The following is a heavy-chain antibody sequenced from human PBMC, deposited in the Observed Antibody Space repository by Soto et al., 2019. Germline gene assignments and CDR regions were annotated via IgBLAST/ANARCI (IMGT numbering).Heavy chain of an antibody. CDR2: IKQDGSEK. Sequence: VGSLRLSCAASGFTFSSYWMSWVRQAPGKGLEWVANIKQDGSEKYYVDSVKGRFTISRDNAKNSLYLQMNSLRAEDTAVYYCAREVFGGSGRYYFGYWGQGTLVTVSS. CDR3: AREVFGGSGRYYFGY. D-gene: IGHD3-10*01. CDR1: GFTFSSYW. V-gene: IGHV3-7*01. J-gene: IGHJ4*02.